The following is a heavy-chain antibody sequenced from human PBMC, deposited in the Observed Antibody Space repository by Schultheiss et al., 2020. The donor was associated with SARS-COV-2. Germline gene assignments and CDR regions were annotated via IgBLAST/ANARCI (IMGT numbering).Heavy chain of an antibody. CDR3: ARDRTLRGWYFDL. CDR1: GFTFSNSD. V-gene: IGHV3-7*03. CDR2: IKQDGSEK. J-gene: IGHJ2*01. Sequence: GESLKISCAASGFTFSNSDMNWVRQAPGKGLEWVANIKQDGSEKYYVDSVKGRFTISRDNAKNSLYLQMNSLRAEDTAVYYCARDRTLRGWYFDLWGRGTLVTVSS. D-gene: IGHD1-1*01.